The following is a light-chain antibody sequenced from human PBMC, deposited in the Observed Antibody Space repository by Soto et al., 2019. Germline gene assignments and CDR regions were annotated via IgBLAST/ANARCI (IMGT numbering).Light chain of an antibody. Sequence: DIQLTQSPSLLSASVGDRVTITCRASQGISTYLAWYQQTSGKAPKLLITAASTLQRGVPSRFSGSGSGTQFTLTISSLQPEDFATYYCQQLNAYQLTFGGGTKV. V-gene: IGKV1-9*01. CDR2: AAS. CDR1: QGISTY. J-gene: IGKJ4*01. CDR3: QQLNAYQLT.